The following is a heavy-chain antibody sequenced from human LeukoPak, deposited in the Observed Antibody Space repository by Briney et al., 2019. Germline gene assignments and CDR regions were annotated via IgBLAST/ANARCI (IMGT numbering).Heavy chain of an antibody. V-gene: IGHV3-30*03. J-gene: IGHJ6*02. Sequence: GRSLRLSCAASGFTFSSYGMHWVRQAPGKGLEWVAVISYDGSNKYYADSVKGRFTISRDNSKNTLYLQMNSLRAEDTAVYYCARDRYYDILTGYYYYGMDVWGQGTTVTVSS. CDR3: ARDRYYDILTGYYYYGMDV. CDR1: GFTFSSYG. D-gene: IGHD3-9*01. CDR2: ISYDGSNK.